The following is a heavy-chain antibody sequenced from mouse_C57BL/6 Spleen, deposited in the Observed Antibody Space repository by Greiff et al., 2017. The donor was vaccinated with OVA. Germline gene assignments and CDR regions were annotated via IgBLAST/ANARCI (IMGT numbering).Heavy chain of an antibody. CDR2: IDPEDGET. D-gene: IGHD1-2*01. CDR3: ASFARDDY. CDR1: GFNINDYY. Sequence: EVQLVESGAELVKPGASVKLSCTASGFNINDYYMPWVKQRPEQGLEWIGRIDPEDGETKYAPKFQGKATITADTSSTTAYQQLSILTAEDAAVYYGASFARDDYWGQGTTLTVSS. J-gene: IGHJ2*01. V-gene: IGHV14-2*01.